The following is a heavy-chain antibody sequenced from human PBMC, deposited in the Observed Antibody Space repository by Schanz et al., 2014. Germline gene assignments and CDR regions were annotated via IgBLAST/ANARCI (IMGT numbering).Heavy chain of an antibody. Sequence: EVQLVESGGGLVQPGGSLRLSCAASGFTFSSYSMNWVRPAPGKGLEWVSYISSSSSTRYYADSVKGRFTISRDNAKNTLYLQMNSLRAEDTAVYYCARPALWFGDNCFDPWGQGTLVTVSS. D-gene: IGHD3-10*01. J-gene: IGHJ5*02. CDR2: ISSSSSTR. CDR3: ARPALWFGDNCFDP. V-gene: IGHV3-48*04. CDR1: GFTFSSYS.